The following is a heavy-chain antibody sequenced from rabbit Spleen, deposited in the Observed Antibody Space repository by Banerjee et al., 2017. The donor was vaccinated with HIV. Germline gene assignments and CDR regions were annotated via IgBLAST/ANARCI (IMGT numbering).Heavy chain of an antibody. CDR3: ARLSSDWTYLEL. J-gene: IGHJ4*01. CDR2: IYTGSGST. Sequence: QEQLEESGGDLVKPGASLTLTCTASGFSFSSSYYMCWVRQAPGKGLEWIGCIYTGSGSTYYASWAKGRFTISRTSSTTVTLQMTSLTAADTATYFCARLSSDWTYLELWGPGTLVTVS. V-gene: IGHV1S45*01. CDR1: GFSFSSSYY. D-gene: IGHD8-1*01.